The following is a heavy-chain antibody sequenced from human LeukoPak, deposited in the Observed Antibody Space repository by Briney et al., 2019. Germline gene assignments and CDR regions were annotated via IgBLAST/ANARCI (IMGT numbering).Heavy chain of an antibody. J-gene: IGHJ4*02. V-gene: IGHV3-53*01. CDR1: GFTFSSDY. CDR2: IYGGGNI. CDR3: ARGAGYNYPYYFDY. D-gene: IGHD5-24*01. Sequence: GGSLRLSCAASGFTFSSDYMNWVRQAPGKGLEWVSVIYGGGNIYYADSVKGRFTISRDNSKNTLYLQMNSLRAEDTAVYYCARGAGYNYPYYFDYWGQGTLVTVSS.